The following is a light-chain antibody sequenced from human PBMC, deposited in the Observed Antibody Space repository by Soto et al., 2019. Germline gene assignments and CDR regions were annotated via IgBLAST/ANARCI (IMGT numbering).Light chain of an antibody. J-gene: IGKJ1*01. Sequence: EIVLTQSPGTLSLSPGERATLSCRASRTVDSTYLAWYQQKAGQAPRLLIYAVSTRATGIPDRFSGSGSGTDLTLTISRLEPEDFAVYHCQQYVGSSRTFGQGTKVDI. CDR1: RTVDSTY. CDR2: AVS. CDR3: QQYVGSSRT. V-gene: IGKV3-20*01.